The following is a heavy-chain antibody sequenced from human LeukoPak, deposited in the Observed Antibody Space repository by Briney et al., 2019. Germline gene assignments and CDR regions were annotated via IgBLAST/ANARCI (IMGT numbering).Heavy chain of an antibody. J-gene: IGHJ5*02. CDR1: GGSIRSYY. CDR2: IYYSGNT. Sequence: SETLSLTCTVSGGSIRSYYWSWIRQPPGKGLEWIGYIYYSGNTNYNPSLNSRVTISVDTSKDQFSLRLSSVTAADTAIYYCARDLGYCSTASCYGWFDPWGQGTLVTVSS. D-gene: IGHD2-2*01. V-gene: IGHV4-59*01. CDR3: ARDLGYCSTASCYGWFDP.